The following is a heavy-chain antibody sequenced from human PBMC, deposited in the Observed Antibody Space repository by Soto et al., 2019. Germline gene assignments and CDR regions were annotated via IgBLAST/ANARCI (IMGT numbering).Heavy chain of an antibody. V-gene: IGHV1-69*13. CDR3: ARPQERQVLLVGYYVGMDV. D-gene: IGHD2-21*01. CDR1: VGTFSNFA. J-gene: IGHJ6*02. CDR2: IIPMDETP. Sequence: SVKVFCKASVGTFSNFAISCVRQAPGQGLEWLGGIIPMDETPNYAQNFQGRVTITADESTTTVHMELSSLRSEDTAIYYCARPQERQVLLVGYYVGMDVWGQGTAVTI.